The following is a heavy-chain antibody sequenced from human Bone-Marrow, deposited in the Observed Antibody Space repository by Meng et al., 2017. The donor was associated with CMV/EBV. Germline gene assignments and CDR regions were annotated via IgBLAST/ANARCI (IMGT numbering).Heavy chain of an antibody. J-gene: IGHJ6*02. CDR2: TYYRSKWYN. Sequence: SQTLSLTCAISGDSVSSNSAAWNWIRQSPSRGLEWLGRTYYRSKWYNDYAVSVKSRITINPDTSKNQFSLQLNSVTPEDTAVYYCARGYYDFWSGYYGLEGYYYYGMDVWGQGTTVTFSS. D-gene: IGHD3-3*01. CDR1: GDSVSSNSAA. CDR3: ARGYYDFWSGYYGLEGYYYYGMDV. V-gene: IGHV6-1*01.